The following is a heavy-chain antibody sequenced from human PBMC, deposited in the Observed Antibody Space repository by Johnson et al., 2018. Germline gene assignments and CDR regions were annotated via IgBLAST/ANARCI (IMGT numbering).Heavy chain of an antibody. CDR1: GGTFSSYA. CDR2: IIPIFCTA. CDR3: AREGGNAFDI. D-gene: IGHD3-16*01. V-gene: IGHV1-69*01. Sequence: QVQLVESGAEVKKPGSSVKVSCKASGGTFSSYAISWVRQAPGQGLEWMGGIIPIFCTANYAQKFQGRVTITADESTRTAYMELSSLSSEDTAVYYRAREGGNAFDIWGQGTMVTVSS. J-gene: IGHJ3*02.